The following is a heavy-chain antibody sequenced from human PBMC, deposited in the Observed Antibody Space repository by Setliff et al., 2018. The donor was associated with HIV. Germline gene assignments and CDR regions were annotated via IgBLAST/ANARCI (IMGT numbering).Heavy chain of an antibody. V-gene: IGHV4-4*07. CDR1: GASISSHF. CDR3: ARDAFLSAAGGTLPLDN. Sequence: PSETLSLTCTVSGASISSHFWSWIRQPAGKGLEWIGRINPSGITNYNPSLRSRLTMSVDTSKNQISLKLTSVTAADTAVYYCARDAFLSAAGGTLPLDNWGQGKLVTVSS. J-gene: IGHJ4*02. D-gene: IGHD6-13*01. CDR2: INPSGIT.